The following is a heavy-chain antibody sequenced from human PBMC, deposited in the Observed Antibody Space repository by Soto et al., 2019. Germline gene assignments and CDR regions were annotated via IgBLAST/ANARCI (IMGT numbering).Heavy chain of an antibody. CDR3: VRDMQLWRLES. Sequence: ASVKVSCKASGYTFTSYDINWVRLVTGQGLEWMGWMNPNTGNAGYAQKFQGRVTMTRSTSISTAYMELSSLGSEDTAVYYCVRDMQLWRLESWGQGTLVTVSS. D-gene: IGHD2-15*01. V-gene: IGHV1-8*01. CDR2: MNPNTGNA. J-gene: IGHJ4*02. CDR1: GYTFTSYD.